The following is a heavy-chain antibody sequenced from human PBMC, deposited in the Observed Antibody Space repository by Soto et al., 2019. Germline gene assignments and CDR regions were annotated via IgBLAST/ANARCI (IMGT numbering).Heavy chain of an antibody. J-gene: IGHJ4*02. CDR3: AKSSALLWFGDPIAHFDC. D-gene: IGHD3-10*01. CDR2: ISYDGSNK. V-gene: IGHV3-30*18. Sequence: GGSLRLSCAASGFTFSSYGMHWVRQAPGKGLEWVAVISYDGSNKYYADSVKGRFTISRDNSKNTLYLQMNSLRAEDTAVYYCAKSSALLWFGDPIAHFDCWGQGTLVTVSS. CDR1: GFTFSSYG.